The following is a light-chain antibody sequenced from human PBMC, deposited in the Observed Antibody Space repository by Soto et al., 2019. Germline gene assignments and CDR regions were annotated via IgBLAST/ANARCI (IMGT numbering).Light chain of an antibody. J-gene: IGKJ4*01. CDR3: QQYYITPLT. CDR1: QSVLYNSNNKNY. Sequence: DIVMTQSPASLAVSLGERTTINCKSSQSVLYNSNNKNYLAWYQQKPGQPPKLLIYWASTRESGVPDRFSGSGSGTDFTLTISSLQAEDVAVYYCQQYYITPLTFGGGTKVDIK. V-gene: IGKV4-1*01. CDR2: WAS.